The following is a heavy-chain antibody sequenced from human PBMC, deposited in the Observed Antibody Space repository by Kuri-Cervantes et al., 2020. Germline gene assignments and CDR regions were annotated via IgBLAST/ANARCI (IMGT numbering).Heavy chain of an antibody. D-gene: IGHD3-22*01. Sequence: SETLSLTCAVYGGSISGYCWTWIRQPPGKGLEWIGEIDHSGSTNYNPSLKSRVTISVDTSKNQFSLKLSSVTAADTAVYYCARDYYDSSGYSSFDYWGQGTLVTVSS. CDR1: GGSISGYC. CDR2: IDHSGST. V-gene: IGHV4-34*01. J-gene: IGHJ4*02. CDR3: ARDYYDSSGYSSFDY.